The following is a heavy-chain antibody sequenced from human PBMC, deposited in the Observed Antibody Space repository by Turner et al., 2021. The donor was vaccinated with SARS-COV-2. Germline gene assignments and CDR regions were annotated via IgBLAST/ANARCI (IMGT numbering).Heavy chain of an antibody. V-gene: IGHV4-31*03. CDR3: ARAGTDWLQYYYFDY. J-gene: IGHJ4*02. CDR2: IYYSGST. CDR1: GGSISSGAYY. D-gene: IGHD3-9*01. Sequence: QVQLQESGPGLVQPSQTLSLTCTVSGGSISSGAYYWSWIRQHPGKGLGWIGYIYYSGSTYYNPSLKSRVTISVDTSKNQFSLKLSSVTAADTAVYYCARAGTDWLQYYYFDYWGQGTLVTVSS.